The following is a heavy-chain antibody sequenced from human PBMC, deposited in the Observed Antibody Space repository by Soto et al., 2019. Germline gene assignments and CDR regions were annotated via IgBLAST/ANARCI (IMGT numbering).Heavy chain of an antibody. D-gene: IGHD2-2*01. V-gene: IGHV1-3*01. Sequence: QVPLVQSGAEVKKPGASVKVSCKASGYTFTSYAMHWVRQAPGQRLEWMGWINAGNGNTKYSQKFQGRVTITRDTSASTAYMELSSLRSEDTAVYYCARDLRGGVPGAFDIWGQGTMVTVSS. CDR3: ARDLRGGVPGAFDI. CDR1: GYTFTSYA. J-gene: IGHJ3*02. CDR2: INAGNGNT.